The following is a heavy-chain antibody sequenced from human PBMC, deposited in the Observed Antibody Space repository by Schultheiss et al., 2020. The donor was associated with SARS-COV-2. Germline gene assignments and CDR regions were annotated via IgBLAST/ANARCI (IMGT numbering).Heavy chain of an antibody. V-gene: IGHV4-31*03. J-gene: IGHJ6*02. CDR1: GGSISSGGYY. Sequence: SETLSLTCTVSGGSISSGGYYWSWIRQHPGKGLEWIGYIYYSGSTYYNPSLKSRVTISVDTSKNQFSLKLSSVTAADTAVYYCARDRPRFYYGSGSLYGMDVWGQGTTVTVSS. D-gene: IGHD3-10*01. CDR2: IYYSGST. CDR3: ARDRPRFYYGSGSLYGMDV.